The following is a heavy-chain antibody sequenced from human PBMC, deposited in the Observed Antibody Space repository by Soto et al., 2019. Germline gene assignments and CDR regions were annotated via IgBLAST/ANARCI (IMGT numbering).Heavy chain of an antibody. CDR1: GGTFSSYT. V-gene: IGHV1-69*02. CDR3: ASPSSSGWYSFDY. Sequence: SVKVSCKASGGTFSSYTISWVRQAPGQGLEWMGRIIPILGIANYAQKFQGRVTITADKSTSTAYMELSSLRSEDTAVYYCASPSSSGWYSFDYWGQGTLVTVSS. D-gene: IGHD6-19*01. CDR2: IIPILGIA. J-gene: IGHJ4*02.